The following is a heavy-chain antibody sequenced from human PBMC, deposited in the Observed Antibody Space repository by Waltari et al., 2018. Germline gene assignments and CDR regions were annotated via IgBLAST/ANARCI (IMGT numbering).Heavy chain of an antibody. CDR1: GASMNNYY. J-gene: IGHJ4*02. CDR3: ARDTGHYFEN. V-gene: IGHV4-59*01. Sequence: QVQLQESGPGLVKPSETLSLPCTVSGASMNNYYWSWIRRSPGKGLEWIGYIYSTGESDYNPSLRSRVTISVDMSKNQFSLNLRSVTAADTAIYYCARDTGHYFENWGQGTLVTVSS. CDR2: IYSTGES.